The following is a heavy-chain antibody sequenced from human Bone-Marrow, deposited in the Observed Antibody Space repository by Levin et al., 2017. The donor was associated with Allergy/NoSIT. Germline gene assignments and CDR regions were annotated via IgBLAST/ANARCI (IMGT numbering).Heavy chain of an antibody. D-gene: IGHD2/OR15-2a*01. J-gene: IGHJ4*01. Sequence: SGPTLVKPTQTLTLTCTFSGFSLTASGVGVGWIRQPPGKALEWLALIYWDDDKRYSPSLESRLTITKDISQNQVLLTMTNMDPLDTGTYFCSHRPQGFPFDFWGQGTLVTVSS. V-gene: IGHV2-5*02. CDR1: GFSLTASGVG. CDR2: IYWDDDK. CDR3: SHRPQGFPFDF.